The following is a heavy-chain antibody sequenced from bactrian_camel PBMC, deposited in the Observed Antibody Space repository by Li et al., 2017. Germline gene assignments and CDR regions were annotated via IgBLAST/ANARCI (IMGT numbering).Heavy chain of an antibody. J-gene: IGHJ4*01. CDR3: AAAPTFYSATSYWIGGFDH. V-gene: IGHV3S63*01. D-gene: IGHD2*01. CDR1: GLTFDDYV. CDR2: VNWGAGGT. Sequence: HVQLVESGGGLVQAGESLTLSCTASGLTFDDYVMGWFRQAPGKEREGISCVNWGAGGTYYADSVKGRFTIFRDNAKSTLYLQMNSLKPEDTAMYYCAAAPTFYSATSYWIGGFDHWGQGTQVTAS.